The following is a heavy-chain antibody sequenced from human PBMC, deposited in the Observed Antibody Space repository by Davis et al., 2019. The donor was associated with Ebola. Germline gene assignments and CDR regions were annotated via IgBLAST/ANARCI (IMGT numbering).Heavy chain of an antibody. CDR3: ARPVGVYYHYFDY. Sequence: SETLSLTCTVSGGSISSSSHYWGWIRQPPGKGLEWIVNIYYSGSTYYNPSLKSRVAMSVDTSKNQFSLKLSSATAADTAVYYCARPVGVYYHYFDYWGQGTLVTVSS. V-gene: IGHV4-39*01. CDR2: IYYSGST. D-gene: IGHD1-26*01. CDR1: GGSISSSSHY. J-gene: IGHJ4*02.